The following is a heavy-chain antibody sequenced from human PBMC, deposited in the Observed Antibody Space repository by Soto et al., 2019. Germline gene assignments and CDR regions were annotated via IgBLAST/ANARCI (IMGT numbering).Heavy chain of an antibody. D-gene: IGHD3-10*01. Sequence: PSETLSLTCAVSGESVIDYYWSWIRQPPGKGLEWIGHIYYTGSTNYNPSLRSRVTMSQDTSKNQFSLELASVTAADTAVYYCARSGYYGFVYWGQGALVTVSS. V-gene: IGHV4-59*02. CDR2: IYYTGST. J-gene: IGHJ4*02. CDR3: ARSGYYGFVY. CDR1: GESVIDYY.